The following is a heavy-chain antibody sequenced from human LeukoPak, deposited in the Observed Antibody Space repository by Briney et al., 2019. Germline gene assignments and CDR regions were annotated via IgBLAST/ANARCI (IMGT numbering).Heavy chain of an antibody. CDR3: ARDGLRYFASWAFDI. V-gene: IGHV4-59*01. CDR1: GGSISSYY. Sequence: SGTLSLTCTVSGGSISSYYWSWIRQPPGKGLEWIGYIYYSGSTNYNPSLKSRVTISVDTSKNQFSLKLSSVTAADTAVYYCARDGLRYFASWAFDIWGQGTMVTVSS. J-gene: IGHJ3*02. CDR2: IYYSGST. D-gene: IGHD3-9*01.